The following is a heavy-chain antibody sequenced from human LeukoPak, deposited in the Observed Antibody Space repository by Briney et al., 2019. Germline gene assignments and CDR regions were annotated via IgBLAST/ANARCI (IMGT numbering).Heavy chain of an antibody. CDR3: ARGREGVAARWWVEEPRWYFFDP. CDR1: GFTFSDYY. V-gene: IGHV3-11*04. Sequence: GGSLRLSCAASGFTFSDYYMSWIRQAPGKGLEWVSYISSSGSTICYADSVKGRFTISRDNAMNSLYLQMNSLRVEDTAVYYCARGREGVAARWWVEEPRWYFFDPWGQGTLVTVSS. D-gene: IGHD6-6*01. CDR2: ISSSGSTI. J-gene: IGHJ5*02.